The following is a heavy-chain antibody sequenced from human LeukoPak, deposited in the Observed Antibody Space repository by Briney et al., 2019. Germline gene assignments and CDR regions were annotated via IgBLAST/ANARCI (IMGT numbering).Heavy chain of an antibody. CDR1: GFTFTSYA. Sequence: GGSLRLSCEASGFTFTSYAMNWVRQAPGKGLEWVAFIRYAGNEKYYADSVKGRFTISRDNSKNTLYLQMNSLRAEDTAVYYCASDKAASGKFDYRGQGTLVTVSS. CDR2: IRYAGNEK. CDR3: ASDKAASGKFDY. D-gene: IGHD6-13*01. J-gene: IGHJ4*02. V-gene: IGHV3-33*08.